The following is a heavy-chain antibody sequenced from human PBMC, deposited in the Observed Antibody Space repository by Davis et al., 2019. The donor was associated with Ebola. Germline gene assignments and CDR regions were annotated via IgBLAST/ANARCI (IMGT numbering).Heavy chain of an antibody. CDR3: ARHINYYYDSSGLPVWFDP. J-gene: IGHJ5*02. CDR2: IYPGDSDT. Sequence: PGGSLGLSCKGSGYSFTSYWIGWVRQMPGKGLEWMGIIYPGDSDTRYSPSFQGQVTISADKSISTAYLQWSSLKASDTAMYYCARHINYYYDSSGLPVWFDPWGQGTLVTVSS. D-gene: IGHD3-22*01. V-gene: IGHV5-51*01. CDR1: GYSFTSYW.